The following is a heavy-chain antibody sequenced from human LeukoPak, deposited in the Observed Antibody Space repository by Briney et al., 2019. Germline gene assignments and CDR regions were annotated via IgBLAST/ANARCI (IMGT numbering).Heavy chain of an antibody. V-gene: IGHV3-21*01. D-gene: IGHD2-15*01. CDR3: ARAPVTTCSGTFCYPFDY. Sequence: GGSLRLSCAASGFTFSSYSMNWVRQAPGKGLEWVSSISSSSSYIYYADSVKGRFTISRDNAKNSLYLQMNSLRAEDTAVYYCARAPVTTCSGTFCYPFDYWGQGTLVTVSS. CDR2: ISSSSSYI. CDR1: GFTFSSYS. J-gene: IGHJ4*02.